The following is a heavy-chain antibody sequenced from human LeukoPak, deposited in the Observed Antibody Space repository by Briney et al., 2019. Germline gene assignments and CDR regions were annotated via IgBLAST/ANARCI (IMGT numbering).Heavy chain of an antibody. CDR3: ARQYDRDYYDSSGYYLGY. V-gene: IGHV5-51*01. J-gene: IGHJ4*02. CDR1: GYSFTSYW. Sequence: GESLKISCKGSGYSFTSYWIGWVRQMPGKGLEWMGIIYPGDSDTRYSPSFHGQVTISAEKSISTAYLQWSSLKASDTAMYYCARQYDRDYYDSSGYYLGYWGQGARVTVSS. CDR2: IYPGDSDT. D-gene: IGHD3-22*01.